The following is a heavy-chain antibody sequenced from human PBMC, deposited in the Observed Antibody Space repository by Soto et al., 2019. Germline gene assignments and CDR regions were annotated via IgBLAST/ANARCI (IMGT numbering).Heavy chain of an antibody. Sequence: SETLSLTCAVYGGSFSGYYWSWIRQPPGKGLEWIGQIHHTGNTNYSPSLRSRVSIYVDTSKSQFSLKLSSVTAADTAVYYCARGTHSGTWYGGYWGQGNLVTV. D-gene: IGHD6-13*01. CDR3: ARGTHSGTWYGGY. CDR2: IHHTGNT. CDR1: GGSFSGYY. J-gene: IGHJ4*02. V-gene: IGHV4-34*01.